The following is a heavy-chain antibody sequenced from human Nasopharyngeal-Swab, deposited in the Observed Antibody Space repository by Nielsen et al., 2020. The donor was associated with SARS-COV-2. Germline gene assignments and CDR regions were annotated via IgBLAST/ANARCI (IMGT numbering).Heavy chain of an antibody. D-gene: IGHD3-10*01. Sequence: ASVKVSCKASRYTFTSYDINWVRQATGQGLEWMGWMNPNSGNTGYAQKFQGRVTMTRNTSISTAYMELSSLRSEDTAVYYCVRGRPRGGSGSYGYWGQGTLVTVSS. CDR2: MNPNSGNT. CDR3: VRGRPRGGSGSYGY. J-gene: IGHJ4*02. CDR1: RYTFTSYD. V-gene: IGHV1-8*01.